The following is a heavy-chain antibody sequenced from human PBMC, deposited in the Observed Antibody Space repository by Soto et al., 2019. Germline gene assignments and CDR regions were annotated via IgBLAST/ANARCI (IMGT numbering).Heavy chain of an antibody. CDR1: RLTFTSTC. V-gene: IGHV1-18*01. CDR2: INPYNGNT. D-gene: IGHD3-9*01. CDR3: ATSLTGPHPAHLQH. J-gene: IGHJ1*01. Sequence: APAKVSCKASRLTFTSTCISWVRQAPGQGLEWMALINPYNGNTNYAQNLQGRDTMTTDTSTSTAYMELRSLKSDDTAVYYCATSLTGPHPAHLQHWGQGTLVTVSS.